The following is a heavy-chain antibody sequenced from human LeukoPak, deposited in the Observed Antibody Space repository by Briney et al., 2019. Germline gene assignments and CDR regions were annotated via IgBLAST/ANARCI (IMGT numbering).Heavy chain of an antibody. CDR1: GSNFTTHW. CDR3: ARLFPSYPNGVDV. J-gene: IGHJ6*02. D-gene: IGHD3-16*02. V-gene: IGHV5-51*01. CDR2: IYPGDSNT. Sequence: GESLKISCKTSGSNFTTHWIAWVRQMPGKGLEWMGIIYPGDSNTRYSPSFQGQVTISADRSISTAYLQWRSLKASDTAIYYCARLFPSYPNGVDVWGQGTTVTVSS.